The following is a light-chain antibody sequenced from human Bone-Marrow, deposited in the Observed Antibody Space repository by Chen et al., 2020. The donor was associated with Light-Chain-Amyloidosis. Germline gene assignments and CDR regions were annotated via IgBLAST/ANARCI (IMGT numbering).Light chain of an antibody. Sequence: QLVVTQSPSASASLGAPVKPTCTLSSGHSNYSVAWHQQHPEKGPRYLMKLNSDGSHNKGDGLPDRFAGSSSGAERYLTISSLQSEDEADYFCQTWGTGIQVFGGGTKLTVL. CDR3: QTWGTGIQV. CDR2: LNSDGSH. V-gene: IGLV4-69*01. CDR1: SGHSNYS. J-gene: IGLJ3*02.